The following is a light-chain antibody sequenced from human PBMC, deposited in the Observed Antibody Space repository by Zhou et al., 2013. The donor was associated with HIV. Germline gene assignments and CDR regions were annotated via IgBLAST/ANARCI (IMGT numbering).Light chain of an antibody. J-gene: IGKJ1*01. CDR2: AAS. Sequence: DIQMTQSPSSLSASVGDRVTITCRASQSISSYLNWYQQKPGRPPKLLMYAASILQSGVPSRFSGSGSGTDFTLTITSLQAEDFATYYCQQSYITPATLGQGTKVEMK. V-gene: IGKV1-39*01. CDR1: QSISSY. CDR3: QQSYITPAT.